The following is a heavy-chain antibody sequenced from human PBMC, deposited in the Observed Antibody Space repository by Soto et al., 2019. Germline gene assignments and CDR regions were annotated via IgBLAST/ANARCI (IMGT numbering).Heavy chain of an antibody. D-gene: IGHD2-15*01. CDR1: GFSFSDCG. CDR2: ISSDGSDK. V-gene: IGHV3-30*18. CDR3: VKGSAVARQERDY. J-gene: IGHJ4*02. Sequence: QVQLVESGGGVVQPGRSLRRSCAASGFSFSDCGMHWVPKATGKGLEWVAAISSDGSDKYYSESVKGRFTISRDNSRNTLFLQMNSLRVGDTAVYHCVKGSAVARQERDYWGQGTLVTVSS.